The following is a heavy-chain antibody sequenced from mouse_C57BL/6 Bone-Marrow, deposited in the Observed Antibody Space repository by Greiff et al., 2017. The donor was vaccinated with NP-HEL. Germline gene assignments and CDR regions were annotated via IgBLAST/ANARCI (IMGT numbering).Heavy chain of an antibody. Sequence: QVQLQQPGAELVRPGTSVKLSCKASGYTFTSYWMHWVKQRPGQGLEWIGVIDPSDSYTNYNQKFKGKATLTVDTSSSTAYMQLSSLTSEDSAVYYCARGKYYGSSYWYFDVWGTGTTVTVSS. CDR1: GYTFTSYW. CDR2: IDPSDSYT. CDR3: ARGKYYGSSYWYFDV. J-gene: IGHJ1*03. V-gene: IGHV1-59*01. D-gene: IGHD1-1*01.